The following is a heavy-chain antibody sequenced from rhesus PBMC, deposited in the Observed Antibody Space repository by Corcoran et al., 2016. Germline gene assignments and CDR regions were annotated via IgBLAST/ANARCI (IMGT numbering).Heavy chain of an antibody. D-gene: IGHD6-31*01. J-gene: IGHJ4*01. Sequence: QVQLQESGPGLLKPSETLSLTCPVSGGSISGGYGWGRIRQTPGQGLGGIGSIYGSTGNAYDNPSLKSRVTISTDTSKNQCSLKLSSVTAADTAVYYCARDRNGYSSGRFDYWGQGVLVTVSS. CDR1: GGSISGGYG. CDR3: ARDRNGYSSGRFDY. V-gene: IGHV4S7*01. CDR2: IYGSTGNA.